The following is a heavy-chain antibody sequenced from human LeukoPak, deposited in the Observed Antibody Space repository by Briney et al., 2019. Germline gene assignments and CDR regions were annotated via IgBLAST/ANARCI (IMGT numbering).Heavy chain of an antibody. D-gene: IGHD6-19*01. CDR3: ARDRSSGWYDYGMDV. Sequence: SVKVSCKASGYTFTSYYMHWVRQAPGQGLEWMGRIIPILGIANYAQKFQGRVTITADKSTSTAYMELSSLRSEDTAVYYCARDRSSGWYDYGMDVWGQGTTVTVSS. CDR1: GYTFTSYY. CDR2: IIPILGIA. J-gene: IGHJ6*02. V-gene: IGHV1-69*04.